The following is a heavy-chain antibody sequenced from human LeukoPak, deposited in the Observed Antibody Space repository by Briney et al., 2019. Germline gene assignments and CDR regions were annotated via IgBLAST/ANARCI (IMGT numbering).Heavy chain of an antibody. Sequence: ASVKVSCKASGGTFSSYAISWVRQAPGQGLEWMGRIIPIFGIANYAQKFQGRVTITADKSTGTAYMELSSLRSEDTAVYYCARPQPYSSGNNWFDPWGQGTLVTVSS. CDR3: ARPQPYSSGNNWFDP. CDR1: GGTFSSYA. CDR2: IIPIFGIA. J-gene: IGHJ5*02. V-gene: IGHV1-69*04. D-gene: IGHD6-25*01.